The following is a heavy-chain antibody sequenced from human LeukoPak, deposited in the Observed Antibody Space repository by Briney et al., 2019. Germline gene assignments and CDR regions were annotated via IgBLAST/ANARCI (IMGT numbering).Heavy chain of an antibody. J-gene: IGHJ4*02. D-gene: IGHD5-12*01. CDR1: GFTFSSYS. CDR2: ISSSSSYI. Sequence: GGSLRLSCAASGFTFSSYSMNWVRQAPGKGLEWVSSISSSSSYIYYADSVKGRSTISRDNAKNSLYLQMNSLRAEDTAVYYCAREDIVATEILDYWGQGTLVTVSS. CDR3: AREDIVATEILDY. V-gene: IGHV3-21*01.